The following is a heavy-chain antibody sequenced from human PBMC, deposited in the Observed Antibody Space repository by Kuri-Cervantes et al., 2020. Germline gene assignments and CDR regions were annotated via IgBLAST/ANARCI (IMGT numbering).Heavy chain of an antibody. CDR1: GFTFTDAW. CDR2: IKSKTDGATA. Sequence: GGSLRLSCAASGFTFTDAWMSWVRQAPGKGLEWVGRIKSKTDGATADYAAPVKGRFTIFRDDSKNTAYLRMNSLKAEDTAVYYCTRRPDYYDGSGLWGQGTLVTVSS. V-gene: IGHV3-15*01. J-gene: IGHJ1*01. D-gene: IGHD3-22*01. CDR3: TRRPDYYDGSGL.